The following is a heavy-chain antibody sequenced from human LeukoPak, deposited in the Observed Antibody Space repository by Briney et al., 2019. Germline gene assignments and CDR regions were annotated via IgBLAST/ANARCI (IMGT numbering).Heavy chain of an antibody. CDR3: ARDPGIAVAGPSDAFDI. D-gene: IGHD6-19*01. CDR2: ISAYNGNT. CDR1: GYTFTSYG. J-gene: IGHJ3*02. Sequence: ASVKVSCKASGYTFTSYGISWVRQAPGQGLEWMVWISAYNGNTNYAQKLQGRVTMTTDTSTSTAYMELRSLRSDDTAVYYCARDPGIAVAGPSDAFDIWGQGTMVTVSS. V-gene: IGHV1-18*01.